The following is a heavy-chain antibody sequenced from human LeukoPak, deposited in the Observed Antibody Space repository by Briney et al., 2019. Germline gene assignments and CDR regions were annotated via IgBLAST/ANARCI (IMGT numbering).Heavy chain of an antibody. CDR2: IYHSGST. CDR1: GDSVSSGNYY. Sequence: SETLSLTCTVSGDSVSSGNYYWSWIRQSPGKGLEWIGYIYHSGSTIYNPSLKSRVTMSVDTSENQFSLKVFSVTAADTAVYFCARTVATSYHFDHWGQGTLVTVSS. V-gene: IGHV4-61*01. D-gene: IGHD5-12*01. CDR3: ARTVATSYHFDH. J-gene: IGHJ4*02.